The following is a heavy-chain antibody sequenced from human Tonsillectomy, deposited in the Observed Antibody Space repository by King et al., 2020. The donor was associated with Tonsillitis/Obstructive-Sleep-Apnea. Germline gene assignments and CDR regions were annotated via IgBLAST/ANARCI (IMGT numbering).Heavy chain of an antibody. Sequence: VQLVESGGGLVQPGGSLRLSCAASGFTFSSYWMSWVRQAPGKGLEWVANIKQDGSEKYYVDSVKGRFTISRDNAKNSLYLQMNSLRAEDTAVYYCARGGLRLVELSLWRHSTPKYNWFDPWGQGTLVTVSS. D-gene: IGHD3-16*02. CDR3: ARGGLRLVELSLWRHSTPKYNWFDP. J-gene: IGHJ5*02. CDR1: GFTFSSYW. CDR2: IKQDGSEK. V-gene: IGHV3-7*04.